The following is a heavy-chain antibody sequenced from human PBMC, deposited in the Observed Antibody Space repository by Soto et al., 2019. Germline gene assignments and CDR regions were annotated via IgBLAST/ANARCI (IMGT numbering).Heavy chain of an antibody. V-gene: IGHV4-59*01. CDR3: ARVHGYNEDFED. D-gene: IGHD5-12*01. J-gene: IGHJ4*02. Sequence: PSETLSLTCTVSGGSISSYYWSWIRQPPGKGLEWIGYIYYSGSTNYNPSLKSRVTISVDTSKNQFSLKLSSVTAADTAVYYGARVHGYNEDFEDWGQGTLVT. CDR1: GGSISSYY. CDR2: IYYSGST.